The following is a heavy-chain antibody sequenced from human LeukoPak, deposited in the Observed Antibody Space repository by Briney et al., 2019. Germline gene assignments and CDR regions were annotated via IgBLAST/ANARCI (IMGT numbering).Heavy chain of an antibody. Sequence: GGSLRLSCAASGFTFSSYWMSWVRQAPGKGLEWVANIKQDGSEKYYVDSVKGRFTISRDNAKNSLYLQMNSLRAEDTAVYYCARVGNYYDSSEYYFDYWGQGTLVTVSS. CDR1: GFTFSSYW. CDR2: IKQDGSEK. D-gene: IGHD3-22*01. V-gene: IGHV3-7*01. CDR3: ARVGNYYDSSEYYFDY. J-gene: IGHJ4*02.